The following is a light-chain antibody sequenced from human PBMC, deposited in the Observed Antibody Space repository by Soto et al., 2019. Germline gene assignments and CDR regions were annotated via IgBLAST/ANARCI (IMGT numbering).Light chain of an antibody. J-gene: IGLJ2*01. Sequence: QSVLTQPPSVSAAPGQKVTISCSGSSSNIGKNHVSWYQQVPGTAPKLLIYESNKRPSEIPDRFSGSKSGTSATLGIAGLQTGDEADYYCGTWDSSLTAVLFGGGTKLTVL. CDR2: ESN. V-gene: IGLV1-51*02. CDR3: GTWDSSLTAVL. CDR1: SSNIGKNH.